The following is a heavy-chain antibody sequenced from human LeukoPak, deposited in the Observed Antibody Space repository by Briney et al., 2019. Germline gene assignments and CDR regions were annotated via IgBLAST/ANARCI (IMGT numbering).Heavy chain of an antibody. CDR3: AKDGSGSCFDY. Sequence: GGSLRLSCAASRFTFGTYAMTWVRQTPGKGLEWVSTISANGAGTYYADSVKGRFTISRDNSKNTLYLQMNSLRAEDTAVYYCAKDGSGSCFDYWGQGTLVTVSS. D-gene: IGHD1-26*01. CDR1: RFTFGTYA. J-gene: IGHJ4*02. CDR2: ISANGAGT. V-gene: IGHV3-23*01.